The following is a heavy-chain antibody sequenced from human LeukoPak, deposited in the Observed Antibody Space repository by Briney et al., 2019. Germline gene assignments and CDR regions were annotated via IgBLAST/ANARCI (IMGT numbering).Heavy chain of an antibody. J-gene: IGHJ3*02. V-gene: IGHV4-34*01. CDR2: INHSGST. CDR1: GGSFSGYY. CDR3: ARHKRGGIAGTGHAFDI. Sequence: PSETLSLTCAVYGGSFSGYYWSWIRQPPGKGLEWIGEINHSGSTNYNPSLKSRVTISVGTSKNQFSLKLSSVTAADTAVYYCARHKRGGIAGTGHAFDIWGQGTMVTVSS. D-gene: IGHD1-14*01.